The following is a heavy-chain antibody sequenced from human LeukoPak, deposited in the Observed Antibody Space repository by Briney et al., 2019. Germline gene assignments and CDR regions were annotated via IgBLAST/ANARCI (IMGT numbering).Heavy chain of an antibody. CDR3: ARENVDTAMVGAFDI. Sequence: GGSLRLSCAASGFTFSSYWMSWVRQAPGEGLEWVANIKQDGSEKYYVDSVKGRFTISRVNAKNSLYLQMNSLRAGDTTMYYCARENVDTAMVGAFDIWGQGTMVTVSS. J-gene: IGHJ3*02. CDR1: GFTFSSYW. D-gene: IGHD5-18*01. CDR2: IKQDGSEK. V-gene: IGHV3-7*01.